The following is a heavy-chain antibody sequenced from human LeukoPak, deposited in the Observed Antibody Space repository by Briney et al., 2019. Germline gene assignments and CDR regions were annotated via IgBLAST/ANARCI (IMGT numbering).Heavy chain of an antibody. D-gene: IGHD2-21*02. J-gene: IGHJ4*02. V-gene: IGHV4-4*09. CDR1: GGSISSYY. CDR2: IYTSGST. CDR3: ARSDCSGDCPPGGYDY. Sequence: SETLSLTCTVSGGSISSYYWSWIRQPPGKGLEWIGYIYTSGSTNYDPSLKSRVTISVDTSKNRFSLTLSSVTAADTAVYYCARSDCSGDCPPGGYDYWGQGTLVTVSS.